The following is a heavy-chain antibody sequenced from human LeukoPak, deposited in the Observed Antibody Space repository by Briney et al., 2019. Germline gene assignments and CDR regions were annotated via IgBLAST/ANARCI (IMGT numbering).Heavy chain of an antibody. V-gene: IGHV3-53*01. CDR1: GFSVINKY. Sequence: PGESLRLSFAASGFSVINKYMRWGRQAPGKGLEWVSVIYTGGETYYAASARVRFTISRDNSKTTVNLQMNSLRAEDTALYYCAGGQMFTSRGFDDWGQGTLVTVSS. D-gene: IGHD2-2*01. CDR3: AGGQMFTSRGFDD. J-gene: IGHJ4*02. CDR2: IYTGGET.